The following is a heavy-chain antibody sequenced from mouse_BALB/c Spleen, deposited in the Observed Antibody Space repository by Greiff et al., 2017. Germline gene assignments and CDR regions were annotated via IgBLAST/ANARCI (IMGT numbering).Heavy chain of an antibody. D-gene: IGHD3-1*01. Sequence: EVHLVESGGGLVKPGGSLKLSCAASGFAFSSYDMSWVRQTPEKRLEWVAYISSGGGSTYYPDTVKGRFTISRDNAKNTLYLQMSSLKSEDTAMYYCARQQLGGFAYWGQGTLVTVSA. CDR3: ARQQLGGFAY. CDR1: GFAFSSYD. J-gene: IGHJ3*01. CDR2: ISSGGGST. V-gene: IGHV5-12-1*01.